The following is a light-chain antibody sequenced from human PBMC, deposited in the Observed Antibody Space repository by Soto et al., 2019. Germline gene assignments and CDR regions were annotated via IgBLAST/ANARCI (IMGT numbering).Light chain of an antibody. CDR3: QQYGSSSWT. CDR1: QSISSSY. Sequence: EIVLTQSPGTLSLSPGKRATLSCRASQSISSSYLAWYQQRPGQAPRLLIYGASSRATGIPDRFSGSGSGTEFTLTISRMATADFALYYCQQYGSSSWTFGQGTKVDI. CDR2: GAS. J-gene: IGKJ1*01. V-gene: IGKV3-20*01.